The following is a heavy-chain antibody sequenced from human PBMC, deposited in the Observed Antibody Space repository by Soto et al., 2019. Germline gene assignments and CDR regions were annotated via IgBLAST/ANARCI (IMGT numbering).Heavy chain of an antibody. V-gene: IGHV4-59*01. Sequence: QVQLQESGPGLVKPSETLSLTCTVSGGSISNYYWNWIRQSPGRGLEWIGYIYSSGSTHDNPSLQNRVTISIDTSKNQVSLKVNSVTAADTAVYYCARDHPHSYGVYYFDYWGQGTPVTVSS. J-gene: IGHJ4*02. CDR2: IYSSGST. CDR1: GGSISNYY. D-gene: IGHD5-18*01. CDR3: ARDHPHSYGVYYFDY.